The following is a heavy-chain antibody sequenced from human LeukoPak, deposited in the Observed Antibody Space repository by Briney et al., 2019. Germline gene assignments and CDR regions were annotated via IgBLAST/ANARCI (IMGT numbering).Heavy chain of an antibody. V-gene: IGHV3-21*01. CDR1: GFTFSSYS. CDR2: ISSSSSYI. D-gene: IGHD6-13*01. J-gene: IGHJ4*02. Sequence: PGGSLRLSCAASGFTFSSYSMNWVRQAPGKGLEWVSSISSSSSYIYYADSVKGRFTISRDNAKNSLYLQMNSLRAEDTAVYYCARASNRIAAAGPYYFDYWGQGTLVTVSS. CDR3: ARASNRIAAAGPYYFDY.